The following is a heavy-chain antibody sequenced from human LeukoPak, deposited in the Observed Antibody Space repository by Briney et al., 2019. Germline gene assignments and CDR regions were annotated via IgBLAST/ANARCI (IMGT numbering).Heavy chain of an antibody. V-gene: IGHV1-69*04. CDR2: IIPILGIA. J-gene: IGHJ4*02. CDR3: ARGLDSSGYYYIS. CDR1: GGTFSSYA. D-gene: IGHD3-22*01. Sequence: AASVKVSCKASGGTFSSYAISWVRQAPGQGLEWMGRIIPILGIANYAQKFQGRVTITADKSTSTAYMELSSLRSEDTAVYYCARGLDSSGYYYISWGQGTLVTVSS.